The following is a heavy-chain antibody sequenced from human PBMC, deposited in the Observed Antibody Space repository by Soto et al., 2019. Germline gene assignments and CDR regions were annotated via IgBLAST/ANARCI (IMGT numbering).Heavy chain of an antibody. CDR2: ISAYNGNT. Sequence: GSVKVSCKASGYTFTSYGISWVRQAPGQGLEWMGWISAYNGNTNYAQKLQGRGTMNTDPSTSTAYMQLRSLRHEDTALYYCPRVPQPDYDSSGYYKVGFYYYYYGMDVWGQGTTVTVSS. CDR1: GYTFTSYG. D-gene: IGHD3-22*01. CDR3: PRVPQPDYDSSGYYKVGFYYYYYGMDV. V-gene: IGHV1-18*04. J-gene: IGHJ6*02.